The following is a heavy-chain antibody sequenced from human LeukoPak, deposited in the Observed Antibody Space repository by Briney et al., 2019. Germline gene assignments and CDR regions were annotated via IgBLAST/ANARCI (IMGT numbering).Heavy chain of an antibody. CDR1: GFSFSYYW. Sequence: GGSLRLSCAASGFSFSYYWMNWVRQAPGKGLEWVANINLDGSENYYVDSVKGRFSISRDNAKNSLFPQMNSLRAEDTAVYYCARDEATMVRGHDYWGQGTLVTVSS. D-gene: IGHD3-10*01. J-gene: IGHJ4*02. V-gene: IGHV3-7*01. CDR3: ARDEATMVRGHDY. CDR2: INLDGSEN.